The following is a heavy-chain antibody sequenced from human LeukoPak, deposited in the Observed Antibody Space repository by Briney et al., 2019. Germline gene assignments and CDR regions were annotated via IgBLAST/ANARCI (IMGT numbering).Heavy chain of an antibody. V-gene: IGHV4-61*02. Sequence: SQTLSLTCTVSGGSISSGSYYWSWIRQPAGKGLEWIGRIYTSGSTNYNPSLKSRVTISVDTSKNQFSLKLSSVTAADTAVYYCASFGRNDAFDIWGQGTMVTVSS. CDR1: GGSISSGSYY. D-gene: IGHD3-10*01. CDR3: ASFGRNDAFDI. J-gene: IGHJ3*02. CDR2: IYTSGST.